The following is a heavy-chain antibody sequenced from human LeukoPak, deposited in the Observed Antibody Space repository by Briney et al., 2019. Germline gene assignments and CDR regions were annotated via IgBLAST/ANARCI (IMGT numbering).Heavy chain of an antibody. CDR3: ARLYCSSTSCSYDY. Sequence: SETLSLTCSVSGGSISGFYWSWIRQPPGKGLDWIGFIYYSGTTSYNPSLKSRVTISLDTSKTQFSLKLTSVTAADTAVYYCARLYCSSTSCSYDYWGQGTLVTVSS. CDR2: IYYSGTT. V-gene: IGHV4-59*08. D-gene: IGHD2-2*01. CDR1: GGSISGFY. J-gene: IGHJ4*02.